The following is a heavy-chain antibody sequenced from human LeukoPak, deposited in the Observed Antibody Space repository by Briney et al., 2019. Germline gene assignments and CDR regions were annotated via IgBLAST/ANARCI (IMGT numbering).Heavy chain of an antibody. J-gene: IGHJ6*03. D-gene: IGHD1-7*01. CDR1: GFTFSSYA. CDR2: ISGSGGST. V-gene: IGHV3-23*01. Sequence: GGSLRLSCAASGFTFSSYAMSWVRQAPGQGLEWVSGISGSGGSTYYADSVKGRFTISRDNSKNTLYLQMNSLRAEDTAVYYCAKRRGLELLYYYYMDVWGKGTTVTVSS. CDR3: AKRRGLELLYYYYMDV.